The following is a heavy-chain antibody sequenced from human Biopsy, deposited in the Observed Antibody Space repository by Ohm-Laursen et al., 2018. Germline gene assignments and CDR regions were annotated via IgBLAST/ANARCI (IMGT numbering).Heavy chain of an antibody. V-gene: IGHV4-34*01. CDR2: ITQSGSA. D-gene: IGHD1-26*01. CDR3: ARGTGRYYVYGAFDI. CDR1: GGSFNGYF. Sequence: SETLSLTCAVYGGSFNGYFWSWIRQPPGKGLEWIGDITQSGSANYNPSLRGRVTMSVDTSKNQFPLNLRSVTAADTAVYYCARGTGRYYVYGAFDIWGQGTVVTVSS. J-gene: IGHJ3*02.